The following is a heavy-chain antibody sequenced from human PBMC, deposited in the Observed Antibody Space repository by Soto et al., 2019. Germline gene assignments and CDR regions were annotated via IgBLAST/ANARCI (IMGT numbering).Heavy chain of an antibody. D-gene: IGHD3-16*01. J-gene: IGHJ4*02. V-gene: IGHV4-30-2*01. CDR3: ARGGKNNDYYFDH. CDR1: AASTCSGEYT. Sequence: SETLSLPCAVSAASTCSGEYTWNWGRRPRGNGLEWRGSHYNNGGSSYNPSPKSRVYISLDRSKNHFSLRLDSVTAADTALYFCARGGKNNDYYFDHWGQGTLVAVSS. CDR2: HYNNGGS.